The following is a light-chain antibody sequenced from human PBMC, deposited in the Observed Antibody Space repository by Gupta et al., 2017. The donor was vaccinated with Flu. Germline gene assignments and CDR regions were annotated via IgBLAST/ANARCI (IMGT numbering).Light chain of an antibody. J-gene: IGKJ4*01. Sequence: EIVLTQSPGTLSLSPGERATLSCRASQSVRSSYLAWYQQKPGQAPRLLIYGASSRATGIPDRFSGSGSGTDFTLTISRLEPEDFAVYYCQQDCSLPLTFGGGTKVEIK. CDR3: QQDCSLPLT. CDR2: GAS. V-gene: IGKV3-20*01. CDR1: QSVRSSY.